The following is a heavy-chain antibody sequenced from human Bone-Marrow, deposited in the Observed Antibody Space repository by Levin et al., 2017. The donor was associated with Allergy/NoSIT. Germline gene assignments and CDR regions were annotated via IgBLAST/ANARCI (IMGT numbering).Heavy chain of an antibody. J-gene: IGHJ3*02. D-gene: IGHD6-25*01. CDR3: ASQGGSSGNAFGI. V-gene: IGHV5-51*01. CDR2: IYPDDSDT. Sequence: GESLKISCKDSGYNFAHYLIGWVRQMPGKGLEWMGIIYPDDSDTRYSPSFQGQVTISADKSINTTYLQWSNLKASDTAMYYCASQGGSSGNAFGIWGQGTMVTVSS. CDR1: GYNFAHYL.